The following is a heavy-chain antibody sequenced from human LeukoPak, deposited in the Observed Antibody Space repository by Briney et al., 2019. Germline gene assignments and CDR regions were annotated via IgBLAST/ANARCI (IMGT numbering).Heavy chain of an antibody. D-gene: IGHD5-24*01. Sequence: GGSFRPSCAASGFTCSSYAMRCWRRAPGRGREYVSAISSNGGSTYYTNSVKGRFTISGDNSKNTLYLQMGNLTAEASAVYSCARHGAPADYWGQGTLVTVSS. CDR1: GFTCSSYA. J-gene: IGHJ4*02. V-gene: IGHV3-64*01. CDR3: ARHGAPADY. CDR2: ISSNGGST.